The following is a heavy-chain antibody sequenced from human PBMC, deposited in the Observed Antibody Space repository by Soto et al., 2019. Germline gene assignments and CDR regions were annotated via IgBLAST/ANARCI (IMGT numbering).Heavy chain of an antibody. CDR1: GGTFSSYT. Sequence: ASVKVSCKASGGTFSSYTISWVRQAPGQGLEWMGRIIPILGIANYAQKFQGRVTITADKSTSTAYMELSSLRSEDTAVYYCARVGAALGDFDYWGQGTLVTVSS. CDR2: IIPILGIA. CDR3: ARVGAALGDFDY. V-gene: IGHV1-69*02. J-gene: IGHJ4*02. D-gene: IGHD2-15*01.